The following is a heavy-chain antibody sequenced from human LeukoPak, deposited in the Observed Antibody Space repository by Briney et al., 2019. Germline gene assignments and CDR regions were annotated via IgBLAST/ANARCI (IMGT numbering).Heavy chain of an antibody. D-gene: IGHD4-23*01. J-gene: IGHJ3*02. CDR1: GFSFSSYG. CDR3: ARVRSVGGNPHAFNI. CDR2: ISYDGSNK. V-gene: IGHV3-30*03. Sequence: GGSLRLSCAASGFSFSSYGMHWVRQAPGKGLAWVAIISYDGSNKYYADSAKGRFTISRDNSKNTLYLQMNSLRVEDTALYYCARVRSVGGNPHAFNIWGQGTMVTVSS.